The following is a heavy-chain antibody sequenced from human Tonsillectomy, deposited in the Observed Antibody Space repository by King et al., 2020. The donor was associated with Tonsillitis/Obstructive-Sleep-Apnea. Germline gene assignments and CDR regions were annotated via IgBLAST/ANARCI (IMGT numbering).Heavy chain of an antibody. V-gene: IGHV4-59*01. J-gene: IGHJ1*01. Sequence: QLQESGPGLVKPSETLSLTCTVPGGPISSYYWSWIRQPPGKGLGWIAHIYHIGITNYNPSLKSRVTISVATSKNQFSRKLSSVTAADTAVYYCASQYYYDSTGYYREYFQHWGQGTLVTVSS. CDR1: GGPISSYY. CDR2: IYHIGIT. CDR3: ASQYYYDSTGYYREYFQH. D-gene: IGHD3-22*01.